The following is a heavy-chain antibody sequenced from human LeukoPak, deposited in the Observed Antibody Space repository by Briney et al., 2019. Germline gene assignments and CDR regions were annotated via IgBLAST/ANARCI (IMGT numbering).Heavy chain of an antibody. CDR1: GFTFSAYT. J-gene: IGHJ6*03. CDR3: ARQAGPYYMDV. CDR2: IGRSGNYI. V-gene: IGHV3-21*01. D-gene: IGHD6-13*01. Sequence: PGGSLRLSCAASGFTFSAYTMNWVRQAPGKGLEWVSSIGRSGNYIYHADSVKGRFTISRDNAKNSLYLQMSSLRAEDTAVYYCARQAGPYYMDVWGKGTTATVSS.